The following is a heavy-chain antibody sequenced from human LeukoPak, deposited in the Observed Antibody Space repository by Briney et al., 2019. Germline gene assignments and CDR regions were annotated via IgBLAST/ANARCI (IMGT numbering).Heavy chain of an antibody. CDR3: ARLQIGGSYYFDY. CDR2: IYYSGNT. J-gene: IGHJ4*02. CDR1: GGSTSIYY. Sequence: SQTLSLTCTVSGGSTSIYYWSWIRQPPGKGLEWLGYIYYSGNTNYNPSLNSRVTISVDTSRNQFSLRLSSVTAADTAVYYCARLQIGGSYYFDYWGQGTLVTVSS. D-gene: IGHD3-16*01. V-gene: IGHV4-59*08.